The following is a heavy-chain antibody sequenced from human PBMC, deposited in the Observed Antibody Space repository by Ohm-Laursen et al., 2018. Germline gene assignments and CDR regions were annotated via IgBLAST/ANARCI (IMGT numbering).Heavy chain of an antibody. D-gene: IGHD2-2*01. Sequence: TLSLTCTVSGGSITRNGYHWCWMRQPSGKGLEWIGHISYSGSTYYNPSLRSLVTISLDTSKNQFSLSLTPVMAADTASYFCAWGYQLPYYWGQGTLVTVSS. CDR2: ISYSGST. CDR1: GGSITRNGYH. J-gene: IGHJ4*02. CDR3: AWGYQLPYY. V-gene: IGHV4-31*01.